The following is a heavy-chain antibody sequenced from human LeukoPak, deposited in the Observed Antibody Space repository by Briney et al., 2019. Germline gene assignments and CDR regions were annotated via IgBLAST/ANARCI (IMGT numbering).Heavy chain of an antibody. D-gene: IGHD1-26*01. V-gene: IGHV1-8*01. CDR3: LIRSGNYNWFDP. CDR1: GYTFTSHD. Sequence: ASVKVSCKASGYTFTSHDINWVRQATGQGLEWMRWMNPNSANTGYAQKFQGRVTLTRNTSISTAYMELSSLTSEDTAVYYCLIRSGNYNWFDPWGQGTLVTVSS. J-gene: IGHJ5*02. CDR2: MNPNSANT.